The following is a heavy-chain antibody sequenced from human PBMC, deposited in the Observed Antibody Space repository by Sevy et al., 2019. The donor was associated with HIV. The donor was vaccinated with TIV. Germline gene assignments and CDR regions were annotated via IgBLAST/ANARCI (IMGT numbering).Heavy chain of an antibody. CDR3: AWSGSGFSAGKFDS. D-gene: IGHD3-3*01. CDR2: TYYRSKWYS. J-gene: IGHJ4*02. V-gene: IGHV6-1*01. CDR1: GDSISSNSAI. Sequence: SQTLSLTCDISGDSISSNSAIWNWIRQSPSRGLEWLGRTYYRSKWYSDSPVSVKGLLTVSPDTSKNQFALLLNFLTPEDTVLYFWAWSGSGFSAGKFDSWGQGTLVTVSS.